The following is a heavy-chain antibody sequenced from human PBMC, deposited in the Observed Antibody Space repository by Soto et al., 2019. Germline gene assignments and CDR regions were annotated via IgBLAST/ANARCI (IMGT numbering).Heavy chain of an antibody. J-gene: IGHJ4*02. CDR3: ARVPDSNTNEPGYSSSPYYFDY. CDR1: GGSISSYY. CDR2: IYYSGST. D-gene: IGHD6-6*01. V-gene: IGHV4-59*01. Sequence: ASETLSLTCTVSGGSISSYYWSWIRQPPGKGLEWIGYIYYSGSTNYNPSLKSRVTISVDTSKNQFSLKLSSVTAADTAVYYCARVPDSNTNEPGYSSSPYYFDYWGQGTLVTVSS.